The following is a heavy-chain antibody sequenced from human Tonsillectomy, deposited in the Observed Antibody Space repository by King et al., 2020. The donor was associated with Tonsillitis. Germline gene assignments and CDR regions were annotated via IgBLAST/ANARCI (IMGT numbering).Heavy chain of an antibody. Sequence: VQLVESGGGLVQPGGSLRLSCAASEFTVSDNYMNWVRQAPGKGLEWVSVIYSGGSTYYADSVKGRFTFSRDNSKYTLYLQMNNVRAEDTAVYYCAGTTPNKRHYYYYMDVWGKGTTVTVSS. CDR2: IYSGGST. CDR3: AGTTPNKRHYYYYMDV. D-gene: IGHD4-17*01. CDR1: EFTVSDNY. V-gene: IGHV3-66*01. J-gene: IGHJ6*03.